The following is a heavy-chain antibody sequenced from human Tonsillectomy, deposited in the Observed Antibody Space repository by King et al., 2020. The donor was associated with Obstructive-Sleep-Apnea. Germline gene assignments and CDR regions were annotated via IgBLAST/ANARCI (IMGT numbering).Heavy chain of an antibody. Sequence: VQLQESGPGLVKPSETLSLTCTVSGGSVSSGSYYWSWIRQSPRKGLEWIGFISYSGSTNFNPSLKSRVTISVDTSKNQFSLKLSSVTAADTAVYYCARDEGGAVYPFDWGQGTLVTVSS. CDR3: ARDEGGAVYPFD. J-gene: IGHJ4*02. CDR1: GGSVSSGSYY. V-gene: IGHV4-61*01. CDR2: ISYSGST. D-gene: IGHD1-14*01.